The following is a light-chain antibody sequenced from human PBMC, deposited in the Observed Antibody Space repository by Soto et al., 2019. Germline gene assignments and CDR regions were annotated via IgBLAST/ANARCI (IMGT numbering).Light chain of an antibody. Sequence: EIVLTQSPDTLSLSPGERGTLSCRASQSIIRSDLAWYQHKPGQAPRLLISGASSRATGIPDRFSGSGSGTDFTLTISRLEPEDFAMYYCQHYDSSPMYTFGQGTKLEIK. V-gene: IGKV3-20*01. CDR2: GAS. CDR3: QHYDSSPMYT. J-gene: IGKJ2*01. CDR1: QSIIRSD.